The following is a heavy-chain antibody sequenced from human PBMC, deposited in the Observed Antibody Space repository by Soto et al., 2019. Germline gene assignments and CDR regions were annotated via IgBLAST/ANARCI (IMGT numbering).Heavy chain of an antibody. V-gene: IGHV3-23*01. CDR3: EKALDNNSWYYFDY. CDR1: GFTFTTYA. J-gene: IGHJ4*02. Sequence: EVQLLESGGGLVQPGGSLRLSCAASGFTFTTYAMSWVRQAPGKGLEWVSTLSGSGSSTYYADSVKGRFTVSRDNSKNTLYLQMNSLRAEDTAVYYCEKALDNNSWYYFDYWGQGTLVTVSS. CDR2: LSGSGSST. D-gene: IGHD6-13*01.